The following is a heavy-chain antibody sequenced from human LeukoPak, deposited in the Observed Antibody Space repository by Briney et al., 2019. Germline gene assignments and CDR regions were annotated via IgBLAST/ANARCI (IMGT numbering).Heavy chain of an antibody. CDR2: IKQDGSEK. J-gene: IGHJ4*02. CDR1: AFTFSSYW. Sequence: GGSLRLTCAASAFTFSSYWMGWVRQAPVKGLEWVANIKQDGSEKYYVDSVKGRFTISRDNAKNSLYLQMNSLRAEDTAVYYCARWSDSSGFDYWGQGTLVTVSS. V-gene: IGHV3-7*01. D-gene: IGHD3-22*01. CDR3: ARWSDSSGFDY.